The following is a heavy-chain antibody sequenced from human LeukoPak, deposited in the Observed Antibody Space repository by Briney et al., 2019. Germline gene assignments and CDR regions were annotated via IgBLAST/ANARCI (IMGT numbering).Heavy chain of an antibody. CDR2: ISAYNGNT. V-gene: IGHV1-18*01. CDR3: ARDLQAYYDIWSGYLGNDAFDV. D-gene: IGHD3-3*01. Sequence: GASVKVSCKASGYTFTSYGISWVRQPPGQGLEWMGGISAYNGNTNYAQKLQGRVTMTTDTSTSTAYMELRSLRSDDTAVYYCARDLQAYYDIWSGYLGNDAFDVWGQGTMVTVSS. J-gene: IGHJ3*01. CDR1: GYTFTSYG.